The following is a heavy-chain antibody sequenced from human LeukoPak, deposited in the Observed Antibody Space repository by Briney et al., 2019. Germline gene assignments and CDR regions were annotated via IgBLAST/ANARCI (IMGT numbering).Heavy chain of an antibody. D-gene: IGHD6-13*01. V-gene: IGHV3-30*18. CDR1: GFTFSAYG. Sequence: GGSLRLSCAASGFTFSAYGMHWVRQAPGKGLEWVAVMSYDGNTKYYADSVKGRFTISRDNSKDTLYLQMNSLRTEDTAVYYCAKRVEYGSSWYYFDYWGQGTLVTVSS. CDR2: MSYDGNTK. J-gene: IGHJ4*02. CDR3: AKRVEYGSSWYYFDY.